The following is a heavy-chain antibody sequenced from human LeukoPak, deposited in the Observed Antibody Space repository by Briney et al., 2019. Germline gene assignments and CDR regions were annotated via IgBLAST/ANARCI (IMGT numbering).Heavy chain of an antibody. CDR2: TYYRSKWYN. Sequence: SQTLSLTCAISGDSVSSNSAAWNWIRQSPSRGLEWLGRTYYRSKWYNDYAVSVKSRITINPDTSKNQFSLQLNSVTPEDTAVYYCARTAVTGQWPLYGMDVWGQGTTVTVSS. CDR3: ARTAVTGQWPLYGMDV. CDR1: GDSVSSNSAA. J-gene: IGHJ6*02. V-gene: IGHV6-1*01. D-gene: IGHD6-19*01.